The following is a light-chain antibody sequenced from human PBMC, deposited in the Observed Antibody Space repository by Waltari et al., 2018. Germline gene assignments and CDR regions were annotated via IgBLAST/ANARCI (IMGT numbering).Light chain of an antibody. J-gene: IGKJ2*01. V-gene: IGKV1-NL1*01. Sequence: DVQMTQSPSSLSASVGVRVTITCRASQGISNSLVWYQQKPGKAPKLLLSTTSTLQSGVPSRFSGSGSGTVFTLTISSLQPEDFATYYCQQYYIIPYTFGQGTNLEIK. CDR2: TTS. CDR1: QGISNS. CDR3: QQYYIIPYT.